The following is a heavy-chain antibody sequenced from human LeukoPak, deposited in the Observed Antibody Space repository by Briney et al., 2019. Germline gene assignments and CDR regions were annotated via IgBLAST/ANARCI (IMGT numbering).Heavy chain of an antibody. V-gene: IGHV3-48*03. D-gene: IGHD3-22*01. CDR1: GFTFSSYQ. CDR3: ARHFYDNTFDI. Sequence: GGSLRLSCAASGFTFSSYQMNWVRQAPGKGLEWISYISSSGSTIYYADSVKGRFTISRDNAKNSLYLQMNSLRAEDTAVYYCARHFYDNTFDIWGQGTMVTVSS. CDR2: ISSSGSTI. J-gene: IGHJ3*02.